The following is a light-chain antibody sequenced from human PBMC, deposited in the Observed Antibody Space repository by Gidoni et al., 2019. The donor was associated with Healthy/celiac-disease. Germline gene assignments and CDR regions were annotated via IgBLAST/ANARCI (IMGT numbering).Light chain of an antibody. CDR1: RSNIGAGYD. CDR3: QSYDSSHVV. J-gene: IGLJ2*01. CDR2: GNS. V-gene: IGLV1-40*01. Sequence: QSVLTQPPSVSGAPGQRVTIPCTGSRSNIGAGYDVHWYQQLPETATKLLIYGNSNRPSGAPDRFSGSKSGTSASLAITGLQAEDEADYYCQSYDSSHVVFGGGTKLTVL.